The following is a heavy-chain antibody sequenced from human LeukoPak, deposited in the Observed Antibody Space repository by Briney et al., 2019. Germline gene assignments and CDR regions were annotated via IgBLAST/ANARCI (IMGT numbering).Heavy chain of an antibody. CDR1: GFNVSRNY. CDR2: IYSGGST. D-gene: IGHD1/OR15-1a*01. Sequence: GGSLRLSCAASGFNVSRNYMSWVRQAPGKGLEWVSVIYSGGSTHYADSVKGRFTISRDISKNTLYLQMNSLRAEDTAVYYCAKLWEHDYGDYWGQGTLVTVSS. CDR3: AKLWEHDYGDY. J-gene: IGHJ4*02. V-gene: IGHV3-53*01.